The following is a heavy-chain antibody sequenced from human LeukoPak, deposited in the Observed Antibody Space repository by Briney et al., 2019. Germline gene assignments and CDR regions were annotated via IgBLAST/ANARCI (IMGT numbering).Heavy chain of an antibody. CDR2: INQDGTEK. J-gene: IGHJ3*02. Sequence: GGSLRLSCAASGFTFSSYWMNWGRQAPGKGMAWVANINQDGTEKYYVDSVKGRFTISRDNAKNSLYLQMNSLRAEDTAIYYWARGIDIWGQGTMVTVSS. CDR1: GFTFSSYW. V-gene: IGHV3-7*01. CDR3: ARGIDI.